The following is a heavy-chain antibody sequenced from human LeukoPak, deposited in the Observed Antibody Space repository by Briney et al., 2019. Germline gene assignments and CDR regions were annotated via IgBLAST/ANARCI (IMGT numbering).Heavy chain of an antibody. CDR3: ARAPSNAHFDY. Sequence: GGSLRLSCAASGFTFSSYAMSWVRQAPGKGLEWVSLIYSGGSTYYADSVKGRFTISRDNSNNTVYLQMNSLRAEDTAVYYCARAPSNAHFDYWGQGTLVTVSS. CDR2: IYSGGST. J-gene: IGHJ4*02. V-gene: IGHV3-66*01. CDR1: GFTFSSYA. D-gene: IGHD3-3*02.